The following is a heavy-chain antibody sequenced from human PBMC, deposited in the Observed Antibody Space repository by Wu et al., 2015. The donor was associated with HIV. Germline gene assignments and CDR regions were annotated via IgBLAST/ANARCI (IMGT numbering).Heavy chain of an antibody. J-gene: IGHJ4*02. CDR1: GYKFTDYY. CDR3: ARDATPITTEFDY. V-gene: IGHV1-2*02. Sequence: QVQLVQSGAEVKKPGASVKVSCKTSGYKFTDYYIHWLRQAPGQGPEWMAWINPSGGATIYAEAFEGRVTVTTDTSMKTVYMELESLTSGDTAMYFCARDATPITTEFDYWGQGTLITVSS. D-gene: IGHD4-11*01. CDR2: INPSGGAT.